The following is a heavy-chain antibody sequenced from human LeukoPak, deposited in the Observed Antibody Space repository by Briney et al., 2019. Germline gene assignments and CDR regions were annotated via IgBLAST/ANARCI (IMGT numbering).Heavy chain of an antibody. CDR2: INHSGST. CDR1: GGSFSGYY. V-gene: IGHV4-34*01. CDR3: ARSLLFGLRRLDY. J-gene: IGHJ4*02. Sequence: SETLSLTCAVYGGSFSGYYWSWIRQPPGKGLEWIGEINHSGSTNYNPSLKSRVTISVDTSKNQFSLKLSSVTAADTAVYYCARSLLFGLRRLDYWGQGTLVTDSS. D-gene: IGHD3-10*01.